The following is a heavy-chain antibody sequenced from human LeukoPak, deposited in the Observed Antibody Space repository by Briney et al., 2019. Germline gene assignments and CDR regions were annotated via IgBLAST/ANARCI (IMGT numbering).Heavy chain of an antibody. J-gene: IGHJ4*02. Sequence: PGGSLRLSCAASGFTFDDYGMSWVRQAPGKGLEWVSGINWNGGSTGYADSVKGRFTISRDNAKNSLYLQMSSLRAEDTALYYCARATGDSSGYWGYKIYYFDYWGQGTLVTVSS. V-gene: IGHV3-20*04. CDR1: GFTFDDYG. D-gene: IGHD3-22*01. CDR3: ARATGDSSGYWGYKIYYFDY. CDR2: INWNGGST.